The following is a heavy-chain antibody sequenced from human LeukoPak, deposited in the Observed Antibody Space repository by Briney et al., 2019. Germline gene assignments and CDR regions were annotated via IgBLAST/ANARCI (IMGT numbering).Heavy chain of an antibody. CDR2: INSDGGST. V-gene: IGHV3-74*01. CDR3: ARDPRVRQQLAYFYYYMDV. Sequence: GGSLRLSCAASGFTFSSYWMHWVRQAPGKGLVWVSRINSDGGSTTYADSVKGRFTISRDNAKNTLFLQMNSLGAEDTALYYCARDPRVRQQLAYFYYYMDVWGKGTTVTVSS. J-gene: IGHJ6*03. D-gene: IGHD6-13*01. CDR1: GFTFSSYW.